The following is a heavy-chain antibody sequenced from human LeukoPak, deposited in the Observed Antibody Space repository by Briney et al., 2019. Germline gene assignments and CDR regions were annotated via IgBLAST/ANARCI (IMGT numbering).Heavy chain of an antibody. V-gene: IGHV4-59*01. D-gene: IGHD6-19*01. CDR2: IYYSGST. CDR1: GGSFSGYY. CDR3: ARRIAVARGVNWFDP. J-gene: IGHJ5*02. Sequence: SETLSLTCAVYGGSFSGYYWSWIRQPPGKGLEWIGYIYYSGSTNYNPPLKSRVTISVDTSKNQFSLKLSSVTAADTAVYYCARRIAVARGVNWFDPWGQGTLVTVSS.